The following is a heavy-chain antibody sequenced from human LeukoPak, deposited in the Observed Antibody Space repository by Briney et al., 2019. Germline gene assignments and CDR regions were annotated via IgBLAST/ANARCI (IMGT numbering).Heavy chain of an antibody. D-gene: IGHD5-18*01. CDR3: ARVDSTYGYAGGNYFDS. CDR2: INHSGST. J-gene: IGHJ4*02. Sequence: SETLSLTCAVYGGSFSGYYWSWIRQPPGKGLEWIGEINHSGSTNYNPSLKSRVTISVDTSKNHFSLKLSSVTAADTAVYYCARVDSTYGYAGGNYFDSWGQGTLVTVSS. V-gene: IGHV4-34*01. CDR1: GGSFSGYY.